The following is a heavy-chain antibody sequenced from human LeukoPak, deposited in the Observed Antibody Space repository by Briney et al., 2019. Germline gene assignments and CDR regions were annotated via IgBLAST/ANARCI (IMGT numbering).Heavy chain of an antibody. V-gene: IGHV3-64*01. CDR3: ARDPGRSPDY. Sequence: GGSLRLSCTASGFTFGDYAMSWVRQAPGKGLEYVSAINSNGDDTYYANSVKGRFTISRDNSKNTLYLQMGSLRAEDMAVYYCARDPGRSPDYWGQGTLVTVSS. CDR2: INSNGDDT. J-gene: IGHJ4*02. D-gene: IGHD1-26*01. CDR1: GFTFGDYA.